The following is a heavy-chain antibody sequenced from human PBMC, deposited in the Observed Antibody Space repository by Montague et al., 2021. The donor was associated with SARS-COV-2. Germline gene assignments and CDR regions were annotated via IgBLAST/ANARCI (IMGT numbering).Heavy chain of an antibody. D-gene: IGHD3-3*01. Sequence: TLSLTCTVSGGSISSSGYYWSWIRQHPGKGLEWIGYIYYSGSTYYNPSLKSRVTISVDTSKNQFSLKLSSVTAADTAVYYCARAVSITIFGVVGWFDPWGQGTLVTVSS. V-gene: IGHV4-31*03. CDR1: GGSISSSGYY. J-gene: IGHJ5*02. CDR3: ARAVSITIFGVVGWFDP. CDR2: IYYSGST.